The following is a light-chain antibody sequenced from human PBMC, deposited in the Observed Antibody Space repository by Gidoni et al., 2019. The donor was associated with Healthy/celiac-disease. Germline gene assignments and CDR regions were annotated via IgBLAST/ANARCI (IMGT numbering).Light chain of an antibody. CDR1: QSLLHSNGYNY. CDR3: MQALQTPIT. Sequence: IVMTQSPLSLPVTPGEPASISCRSSQSLLHSNGYNYLDWYLQKQGQSPQLLIYLGSHRASGVPDRCSGSGSGTDFTLKISRVEAEDVGVYYCMQALQTPITFGQGTRLEIK. V-gene: IGKV2-28*01. J-gene: IGKJ5*01. CDR2: LGS.